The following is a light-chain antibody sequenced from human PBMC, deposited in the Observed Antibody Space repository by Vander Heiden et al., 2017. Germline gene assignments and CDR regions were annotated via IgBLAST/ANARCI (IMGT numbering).Light chain of an antibody. CDR1: SSNIGAGYD. J-gene: IGLJ2*01. CDR3: QSYDSGLTGYVV. V-gene: IGLV1-40*01. Sequence: QPVLTQPPPVSGAPGQRVTISCTGRSSNIGAGYDVHWYQQVPRTAPKLLIYGNTNRPSGVPDRFSGSKSGTSASLAITGLQAEDEADYYCQSYDSGLTGYVVFGGGTKLTVL. CDR2: GNT.